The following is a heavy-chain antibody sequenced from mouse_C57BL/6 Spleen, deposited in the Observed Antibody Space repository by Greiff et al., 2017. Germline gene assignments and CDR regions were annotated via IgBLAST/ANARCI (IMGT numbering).Heavy chain of an antibody. CDR1: GYTFTDYY. J-gene: IGHJ4*01. D-gene: IGHD1-1*01. V-gene: IGHV1-26*01. CDR2: INPNNGGT. Sequence: VQLLQSGPELVKPGASVKISCKASGYTFTDYYMNWVKQSHGKSLEWIGDINPNNGGTSYNQKFKGKATLTVDKSSSTAYMELRSLTSEDSAVYYCARTTVVADDYAMDYWGQGTSVTVSS. CDR3: ARTTVVADDYAMDY.